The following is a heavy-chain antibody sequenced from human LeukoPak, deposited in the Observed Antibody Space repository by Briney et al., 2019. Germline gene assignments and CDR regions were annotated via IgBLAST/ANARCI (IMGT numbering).Heavy chain of an antibody. Sequence: SVKVSCKASGYTLSNYGMSWVRQAPGQGLEWMGGIIPIFGTANYAQKFQGRVTITADESTSTAYMELSSLRSEDTAVYYCARSGEYQLLSYYYYYYMDVWGKGTTVTISS. D-gene: IGHD2-2*01. CDR2: IIPIFGTA. CDR1: GYTLSNYG. V-gene: IGHV1-69*13. J-gene: IGHJ6*03. CDR3: ARSGEYQLLSYYYYYYMDV.